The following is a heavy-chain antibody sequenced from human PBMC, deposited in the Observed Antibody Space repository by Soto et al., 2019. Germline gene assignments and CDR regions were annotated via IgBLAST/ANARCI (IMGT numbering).Heavy chain of an antibody. CDR3: ASARTYNYAFDF. V-gene: IGHV3-53*01. J-gene: IGHJ4*01. CDR2: VFSGGST. CDR1: GFTVHGNY. D-gene: IGHD5-18*01. Sequence: PGGSLRLSCAPSGFTVHGNYMTWVRQASGKGLEWVSVVFSGGSTFYADSVKGRFTISRDTSKNTLSLQMNSLRAEDTAVYFCASARTYNYAFDFWGHGTLVTVSS.